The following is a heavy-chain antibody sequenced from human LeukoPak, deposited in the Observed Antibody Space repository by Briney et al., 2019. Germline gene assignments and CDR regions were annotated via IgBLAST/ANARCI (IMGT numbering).Heavy chain of an antibody. V-gene: IGHV4-59*01. CDR1: GGSISSYY. CDR2: IYYSGST. Sequence: SETLPLTCTVSGGSISSYYWSWIRQPPGKGLEWIGYIYYSGSTKYNPSFKSRVTISVDTSKNQFSLKLISVTAADTAVYYCATVVRDDILTGYYIDHWGQGTLVTVSS. CDR3: ATVVRDDILTGYYIDH. J-gene: IGHJ4*02. D-gene: IGHD3-9*01.